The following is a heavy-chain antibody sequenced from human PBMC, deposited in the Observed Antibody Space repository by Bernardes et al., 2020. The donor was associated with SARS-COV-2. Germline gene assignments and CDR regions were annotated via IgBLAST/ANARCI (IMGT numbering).Heavy chain of an antibody. D-gene: IGHD3-3*01. CDR1: GFTFSSYG. V-gene: IGHV3-33*01. CDR2: IWYDGSNK. CDR3: ARDLAYYDFWSGYFPSDSVAHYYYGMDV. Sequence: GGSLRLSCAASGFTFSSYGMHWVRQAPGKGLEWVAVIWYDGSNKYYADSVKGRFTISRDNSKNTLYLQMNSLRAEDTAVYYCARDLAYYDFWSGYFPSDSVAHYYYGMDVWGQGTTVTVSS. J-gene: IGHJ6*02.